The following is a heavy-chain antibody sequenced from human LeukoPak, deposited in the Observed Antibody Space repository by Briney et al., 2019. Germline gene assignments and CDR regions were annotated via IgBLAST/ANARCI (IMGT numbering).Heavy chain of an antibody. D-gene: IGHD4-11*01. CDR1: GFTFSSYS. J-gene: IGHJ4*02. Sequence: GGSLRLSCSASGFTFSSYSMNWVRQAPGKGLEWVSYISSSSSTIYYAVSVKGRFTISRDNAKNSLYLQMNSLRAEDTAVYYCASEVYSKGNYWGQGTLVTVSS. CDR2: ISSSSSTI. V-gene: IGHV3-48*01. CDR3: ASEVYSKGNY.